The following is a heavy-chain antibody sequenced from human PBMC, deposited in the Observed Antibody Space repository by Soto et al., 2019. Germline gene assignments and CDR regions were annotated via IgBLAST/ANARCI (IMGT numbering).Heavy chain of an antibody. V-gene: IGHV1-24*01. Sequence: HVQLVQSGAEVKKPGASVKVSCKVSGYTLNEVAMPWVRQAPGKGLEWLGGFDPDEAETIYAQHFQGRVTMTDDTSTDTVYMELSSLRSEDTALYFCTTYHGDYSFDHWGQGTVVTVSS. D-gene: IGHD4-17*01. CDR2: FDPDEAET. CDR3: TTYHGDYSFDH. CDR1: GYTLNEVA. J-gene: IGHJ5*02.